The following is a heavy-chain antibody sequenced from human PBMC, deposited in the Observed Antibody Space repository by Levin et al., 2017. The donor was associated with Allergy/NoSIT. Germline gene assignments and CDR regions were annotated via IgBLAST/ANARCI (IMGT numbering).Heavy chain of an antibody. V-gene: IGHV3-7*01. Sequence: GESLKISCAVSGFTFNGYWMSWVRQAPGKGLEWVANINQDGSEKNYVDSVKGRFTITSDNAKNSLYLQMNSLRAEDTAIYYCARDHRGTFDYWGQGTLVTVSS. CDR1: GFTFNGYW. J-gene: IGHJ4*02. CDR3: ARDHRGTFDY. D-gene: IGHD3-16*01. CDR2: INQDGSEK.